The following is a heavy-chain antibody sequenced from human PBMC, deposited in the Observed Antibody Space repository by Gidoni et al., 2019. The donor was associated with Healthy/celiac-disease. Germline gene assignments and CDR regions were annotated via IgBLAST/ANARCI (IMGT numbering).Heavy chain of an antibody. D-gene: IGHD6-13*01. V-gene: IGHV3-23*01. CDR3: AKEEGKLTYYFDY. CDR2: ISGSGGST. J-gene: IGHJ4*02. Sequence: GKGLEWVSAISGSGGSTYDADSVKGRFTISRDNSKNTLYLQMNSLRAEDTAVYYCAKEEGKLTYYFDYWGQGTLVTVSS.